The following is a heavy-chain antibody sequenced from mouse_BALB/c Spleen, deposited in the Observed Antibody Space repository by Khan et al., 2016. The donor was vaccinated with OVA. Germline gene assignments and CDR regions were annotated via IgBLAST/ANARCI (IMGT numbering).Heavy chain of an antibody. CDR2: INTETGEP. V-gene: IGHV9-2-1*01. D-gene: IGHD4-1*01. CDR3: SFNWDYAMDY. J-gene: IGHJ4*01. CDR1: GYTFTDYS. Sequence: QIQLVQSGPELKKPGETVKISCKASGYTFTDYSMHWVKQAPGKGLKWMGWINTETGEPTYADDFKGRFALSLEHSASTAYLQINNLKNEDTATYFCSFNWDYAMDYWRQGTSVTGSS.